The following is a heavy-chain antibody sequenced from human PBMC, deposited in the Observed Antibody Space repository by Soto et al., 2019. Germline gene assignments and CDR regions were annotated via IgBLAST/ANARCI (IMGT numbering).Heavy chain of an antibody. CDR3: ARGYCSITSCSNWLDP. V-gene: IGHV4-30-2*01. CDR2: IYHSGIT. Sequence: ASETLSLTCAVSGGSTSSGYSWSWIRQPPGKGLEWIGYIYHSGITYYNPSLKSRVTISVDRSKNQFSLKLSSVTAADTAVYYCARGYCSITSCSNWLDPWGQGTLVTVSS. CDR1: GGSTSSGYS. J-gene: IGHJ5*02. D-gene: IGHD2-2*01.